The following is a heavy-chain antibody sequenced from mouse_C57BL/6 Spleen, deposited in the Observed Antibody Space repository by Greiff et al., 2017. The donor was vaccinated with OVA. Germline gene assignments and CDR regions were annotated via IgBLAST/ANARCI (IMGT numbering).Heavy chain of an antibody. D-gene: IGHD1-1*01. CDR3: ARDYYGSRTWYFDV. V-gene: IGHV2-2*01. CDR1: GFSFTSYG. CDR2: IWSGGST. J-gene: IGHJ1*03. Sequence: VQLQQSGPVLVQPSQSLSITCTVSGFSFTSYGVHWVRQSPGKGLEWLGVIWSGGSTDYNAAFISRLSISKDNSKSQVFFKMNSLQADDTAIYYCARDYYGSRTWYFDVWGTGTTVTVSS.